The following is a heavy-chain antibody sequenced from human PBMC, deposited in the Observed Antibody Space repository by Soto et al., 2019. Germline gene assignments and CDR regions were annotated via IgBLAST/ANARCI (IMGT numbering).Heavy chain of an antibody. CDR1: GFTVSSNY. CDR3: ARARDGYNFLYEPT. D-gene: IGHD5-12*01. Sequence: GSLRLSCAASGFTVSSNYMSWVRQAPGKGLEWVSVIYSGGKTDYADSVKGRFTISRDNSKRTVYLQMNSLRAEDTGVYYCARARDGYNFLYEPTWGQGTLVTVSS. J-gene: IGHJ4*02. V-gene: IGHV3-53*01. CDR2: IYSGGKT.